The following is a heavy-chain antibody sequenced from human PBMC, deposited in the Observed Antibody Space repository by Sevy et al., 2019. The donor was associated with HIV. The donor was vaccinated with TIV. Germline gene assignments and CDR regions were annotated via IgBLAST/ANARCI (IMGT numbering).Heavy chain of an antibody. CDR3: AKALNPPLESMLEVNLRSLKGFDV. CDR1: GFTFNTHA. J-gene: IGHJ3*01. V-gene: IGHV3-23*01. CDR2: ISGPGYGT. D-gene: IGHD3-22*01. Sequence: GGSLRLSCAASGFTFNTHAMNWVRQAPGKGLEWVSVISGPGYGTNYADSVKGRFTISRDNSKNTLFLQMNSQRDDDTVVYYCAKALNPPLESMLEVNLRSLKGFDVWGQGTMVTVSS.